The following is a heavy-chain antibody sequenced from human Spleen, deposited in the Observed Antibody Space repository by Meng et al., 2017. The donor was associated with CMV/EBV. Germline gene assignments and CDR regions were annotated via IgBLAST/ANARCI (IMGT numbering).Heavy chain of an antibody. CDR2: INPNSGGT. D-gene: IGHD3-10*01. Sequence: ASVKVSCKASGYTFATYCIHWVRQAPGQGLEWMGWINPNSGGTNYAQKFQGRVTMTRDTSISTAYMEVNRLTSDDTAVFYCARDLQSGAAGYWGQGTLVTVSS. V-gene: IGHV1-2*02. CDR3: ARDLQSGAAGY. J-gene: IGHJ4*02. CDR1: GYTFATYC.